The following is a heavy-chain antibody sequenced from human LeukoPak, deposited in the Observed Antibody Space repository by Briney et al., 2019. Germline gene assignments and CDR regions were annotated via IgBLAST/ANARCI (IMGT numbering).Heavy chain of an antibody. Sequence: PGGSLRLSCAASGFTFSSYAMSWVRQAPGKGLEWVSAISGSGGSTYYADSVKGRFTISRENSKNTLYLQMNSLRAEDTAVYYCAKAPTISPAAGPKPDYWGQGTLVTVSS. CDR2: ISGSGGST. V-gene: IGHV3-23*01. CDR3: AKAPTISPAAGPKPDY. CDR1: GFTFSSYA. J-gene: IGHJ4*02. D-gene: IGHD6-13*01.